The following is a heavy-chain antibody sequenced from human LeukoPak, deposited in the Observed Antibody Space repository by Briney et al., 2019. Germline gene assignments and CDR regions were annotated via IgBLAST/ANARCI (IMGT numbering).Heavy chain of an antibody. V-gene: IGHV4-39*01. CDR3: ASTVGGHYWYFDL. Sequence: SETLSLTCTVSGGSISSSSYYWGWIRQPPGKGLEWIGSIYYSGSTYYNPSLKSRVTISVDTSKNQFSLKLSSVTAADTAVYYCASTVGGHYWYFDLWGRGTLVTVSS. J-gene: IGHJ2*01. CDR2: IYYSGST. D-gene: IGHD4-23*01. CDR1: GGSISSSSYY.